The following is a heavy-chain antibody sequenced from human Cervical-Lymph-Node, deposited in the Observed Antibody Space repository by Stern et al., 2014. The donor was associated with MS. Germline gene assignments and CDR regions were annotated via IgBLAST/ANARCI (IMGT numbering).Heavy chain of an antibody. CDR1: GFSFSDSW. CDR2: INQDRSKK. CDR3: TRGGGWDFLYYGMDV. V-gene: IGHV3-7*01. J-gene: IGHJ6*02. D-gene: IGHD6-19*01. Sequence: EVQLVESGGGLVQPGGSLRLSCAASGFSFSDSWMSWVRLAPGKGLEWVANINQDRSKKNYVDSVKGRFTISRDNDKKSLYLQMSGLRVEDTAVYYCTRGGGWDFLYYGMDVWGQGTTVTVSS.